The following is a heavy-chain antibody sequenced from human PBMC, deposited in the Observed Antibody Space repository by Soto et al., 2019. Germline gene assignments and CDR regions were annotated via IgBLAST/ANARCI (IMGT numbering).Heavy chain of an antibody. CDR3: ARDPGAASLDF. D-gene: IGHD2-15*01. Sequence: ASVNVSFKASGDTFTNYGISWVRQAPGEGLEWVGWINTSNDNKLCXXKLQGRLXXTTDTSTSTAXMDLTSLRSDDTAVYFCARDPGAASLDFWAQGTLVTVSS. CDR1: GDTFTNYG. CDR2: INTSNDNK. J-gene: IGHJ4*02. V-gene: IGHV1-18*01.